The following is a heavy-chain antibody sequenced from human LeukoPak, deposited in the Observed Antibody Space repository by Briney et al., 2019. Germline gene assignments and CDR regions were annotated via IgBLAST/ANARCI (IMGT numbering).Heavy chain of an antibody. J-gene: IGHJ6*03. V-gene: IGHV1-69*05. Sequence: SVKVSCKASGGTFSSYAISWVRQAPGQGLEWMEGIIPIFGTANYAQKFQGRVTITTDESTSTAYMELSSLRSEDTAVYYCARDRANSGTKALHYYYMDVWGKGTTVTVSS. CDR1: GGTFSSYA. CDR2: IIPIFGTA. D-gene: IGHD1-7*01. CDR3: ARDRANSGTKALHYYYMDV.